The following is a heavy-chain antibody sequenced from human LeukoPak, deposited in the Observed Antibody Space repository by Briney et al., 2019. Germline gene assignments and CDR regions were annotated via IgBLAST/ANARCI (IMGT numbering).Heavy chain of an antibody. CDR3: ARAYSRESGYDFIPYY. Sequence: GRSLRLSCAASGFTFSSYGMHWVRQAPGKGLEWVAVIRYDESTKYYVDSVKGRFTISRDNSKNTLYLQMNGLRDDDTAVYYCARAYSRESGYDFIPYYWGQGTLVTVSS. V-gene: IGHV3-33*08. CDR1: GFTFSSYG. D-gene: IGHD5-12*01. CDR2: IRYDESTK. J-gene: IGHJ4*02.